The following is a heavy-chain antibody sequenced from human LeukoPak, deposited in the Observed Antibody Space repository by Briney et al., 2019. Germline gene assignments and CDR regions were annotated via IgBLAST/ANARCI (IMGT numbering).Heavy chain of an antibody. CDR1: GYSISSGYY. Sequence: PSETLSLTCTVSGYSISSGYYWGWIRQPPGKGLEWIGSIYHSGSTYYNPSLKSRVTISVDTSKNQFSLKLSSVTAADTAVYYCARDSSSWYGWDWFDPWGQGTLVTVSS. CDR3: ARDSSSWYGWDWFDP. V-gene: IGHV4-38-2*02. J-gene: IGHJ5*02. CDR2: IYHSGST. D-gene: IGHD6-13*01.